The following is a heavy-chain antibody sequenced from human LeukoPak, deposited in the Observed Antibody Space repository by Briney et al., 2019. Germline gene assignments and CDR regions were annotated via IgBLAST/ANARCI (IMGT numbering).Heavy chain of an antibody. CDR2: INHSGST. CDR1: GGSFSGYY. CDR3: ARIYPPMEGAPFDP. V-gene: IGHV4-34*01. D-gene: IGHD1-26*01. J-gene: IGHJ5*02. Sequence: SETLSLTCAVYGGSFSGYYWSWIRQPPGKGLEWIGEINHSGSTNYNPSLKSRVTISVDTSKNQFSLKLSSVTAADTAVYYCARIYPPMEGAPFDPWGQGTLVTVSS.